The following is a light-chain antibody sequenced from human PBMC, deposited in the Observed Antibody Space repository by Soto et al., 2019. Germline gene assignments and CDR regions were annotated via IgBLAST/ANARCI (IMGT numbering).Light chain of an antibody. CDR3: CSYAGGYTYV. J-gene: IGLJ1*01. Sequence: ALTQPPSVSGSPGQSVTISCTGTSSDIGGYNYVSWYQQHPGKAPKFMIYDVNKRPSGVPDRFSGSKSGNTASLTISGLQAEDEADYYCCSYAGGYTYVFGSGTKVTVL. CDR2: DVN. CDR1: SSDIGGYNY. V-gene: IGLV2-11*01.